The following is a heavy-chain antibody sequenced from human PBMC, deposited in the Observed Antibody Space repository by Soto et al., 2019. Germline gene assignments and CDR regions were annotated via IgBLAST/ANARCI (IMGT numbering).Heavy chain of an antibody. CDR2: IWYDGSNK. D-gene: IGHD2-2*01. CDR3: ARVPAANSNYYYYGMDV. J-gene: IGHJ6*02. CDR1: GFTFSSYG. V-gene: IGHV3-33*01. Sequence: QVQLVESGGGVVQPGRSLRLSCAASGFTFSSYGMHWVRQAPCKGLEWVAIIWYDGSNKYYADSVKGRFSISRDNSKNTLYLQMNSLRAEDTAVYYCARVPAANSNYYYYGMDVWGQGTTVTVSS.